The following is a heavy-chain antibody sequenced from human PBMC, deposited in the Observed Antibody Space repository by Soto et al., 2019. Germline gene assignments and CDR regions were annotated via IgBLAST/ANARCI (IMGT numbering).Heavy chain of an antibody. Sequence: EASVKVSCKASGYTFTSYGISWVRQAPGQRLEWMGWISAYNGNTNYAQKLQGRVTMTTDTSTSTAYMELRSLRSDDTAVYYCARNRIQLWANYYYYGMDVWGQGTTVTVSS. CDR3: ARNRIQLWANYYYYGMDV. D-gene: IGHD5-18*01. V-gene: IGHV1-18*01. CDR2: ISAYNGNT. J-gene: IGHJ6*02. CDR1: GYTFTSYG.